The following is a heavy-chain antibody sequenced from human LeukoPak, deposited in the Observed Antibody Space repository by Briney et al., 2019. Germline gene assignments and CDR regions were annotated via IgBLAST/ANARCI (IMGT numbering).Heavy chain of an antibody. J-gene: IGHJ2*01. Sequence: SETLSLTCTVSGGSINTYYWSWIRQPPGXXLEWIGYIYYSGSTNYNPSLKSPVTISVDPSKSQFSLKLSSVPAADPDVYYCARDLGFGEARYFDLWGRGTLVTVSS. CDR3: ARDLGFGEARYFDL. CDR1: GGSINTYY. CDR2: IYYSGST. D-gene: IGHD3-10*01. V-gene: IGHV4-59*01.